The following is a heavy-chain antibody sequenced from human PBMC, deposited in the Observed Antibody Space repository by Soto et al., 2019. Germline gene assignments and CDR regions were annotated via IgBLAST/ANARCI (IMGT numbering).Heavy chain of an antibody. CDR3: QKQFPDSSTRGPFFEY. Sequence: PGGSLRLSCAASGFTFSSYGMHWVRQAPGKGLEWVAVISFDGTNKYYADSVRGRFTISRDNSKNTLFLQLNNLRGEDTAVYFCQKQFPDSSTRGPFFEYWGLGTLVTVS. J-gene: IGHJ4*02. V-gene: IGHV3-30*18. CDR2: ISFDGTNK. CDR1: GFTFSSYG. D-gene: IGHD3-3*02.